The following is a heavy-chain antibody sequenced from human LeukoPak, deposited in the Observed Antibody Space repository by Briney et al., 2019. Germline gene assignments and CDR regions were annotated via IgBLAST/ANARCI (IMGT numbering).Heavy chain of an antibody. Sequence: SQTLSLTCTVSGGSTSSGSYYWSWIPQPAGKGLEGIGRIYFSGRTNYNPSHKSRVTLSVDTSKNQFSLKLSSVTAADTAVYYCARPRGVAAHPGAPYYYYYGMHVWGQGTTVTVSS. V-gene: IGHV4-61*02. CDR3: ARPRGVAAHPGAPYYYYYGMHV. J-gene: IGHJ6*02. CDR2: IYFSGRT. CDR1: GGSTSSGSYY. D-gene: IGHD6-6*01.